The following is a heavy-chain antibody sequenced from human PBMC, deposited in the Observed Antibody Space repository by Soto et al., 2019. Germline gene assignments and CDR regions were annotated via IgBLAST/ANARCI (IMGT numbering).Heavy chain of an antibody. D-gene: IGHD5-12*01. Sequence: QVQLVESGGGVVQPGRSLRLSCAASGFTFSSYGMHWVRQAPGKGLEWVAVIWYDGSNKYYADSVKGRFTISRDNSKNTLYLQMNSLRAEDTAVYYCARALSDGYNWIYFDYWGQGNLVTVSS. CDR2: IWYDGSNK. J-gene: IGHJ4*02. CDR1: GFTFSSYG. CDR3: ARALSDGYNWIYFDY. V-gene: IGHV3-33*01.